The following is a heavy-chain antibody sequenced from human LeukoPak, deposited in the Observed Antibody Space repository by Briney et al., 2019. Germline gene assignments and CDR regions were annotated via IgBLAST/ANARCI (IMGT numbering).Heavy chain of an antibody. CDR2: FDPEDGET. V-gene: IGHV1-24*01. J-gene: IGHJ3*02. CDR3: AADAPPVAQEAFDI. CDR1: GYTLTELS. Sequence: ASVKVSCKVSGYTLTELSMHWVRQAPGKGLEWMGGFDPEDGETIYAQKFQGRVTMTEDTSTDTAYMELSSLRSEDTAVYYCAADAPPVAQEAFDIWGQGTMVTVSS. D-gene: IGHD6-19*01.